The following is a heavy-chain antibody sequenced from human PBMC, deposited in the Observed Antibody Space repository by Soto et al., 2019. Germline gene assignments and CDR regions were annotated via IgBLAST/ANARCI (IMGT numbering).Heavy chain of an antibody. Sequence: PSETLSLTCTVSGGSISSGGDYWSWIRQHPGKGLEWIGYIYYSGSTYYNPSLKSRVTISVDTSKNQFSLKLSSVTAADTAVYYCARVIPLVPNELWFGEHHFDYWGQGTLVTVSS. CDR2: IYYSGST. V-gene: IGHV4-31*03. D-gene: IGHD3-10*01. CDR1: GGSISSGGDY. CDR3: ARVIPLVPNELWFGEHHFDY. J-gene: IGHJ4*02.